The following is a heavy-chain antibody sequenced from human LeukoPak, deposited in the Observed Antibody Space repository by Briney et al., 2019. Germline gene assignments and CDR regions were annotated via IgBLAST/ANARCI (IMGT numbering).Heavy chain of an antibody. CDR3: ARDLRHWATGDCSGGSCYSRGPYYYYGMDV. V-gene: IGHV4-4*07. CDR2: NYTRGST. Sequence: PSETLSLTCTVSGGSIRSYTSSSIRQPPRKRLEWSGRNYTRGSTKYKPSPKSRVTLSVDTSKNQFCLKLSSVAAADTAVYYCARDLRHWATGDCSGGSCYSRGPYYYYGMDVWGQGTTVTVSS. CDR1: GGSIRSYT. J-gene: IGHJ6*02. D-gene: IGHD2-15*01.